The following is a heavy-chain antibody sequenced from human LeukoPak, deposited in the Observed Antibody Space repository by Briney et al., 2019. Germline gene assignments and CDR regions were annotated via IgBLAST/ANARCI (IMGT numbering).Heavy chain of an antibody. D-gene: IGHD3-22*01. V-gene: IGHV3-7*01. CDR2: INQYGNDK. CDR3: LREETIVVIRDPPP. J-gene: IGHJ4*02. Sequence: QPGGSLRLSCAASGFTFSNYWMSWVRQAPGMGLEWVANINQYGNDKYYVDSVKGRFTISRDNAKNSLYLQMNSLRAEDTAIYYCLREETIVVIRDPPPRGQGTLVTASS. CDR1: GFTFSNYW.